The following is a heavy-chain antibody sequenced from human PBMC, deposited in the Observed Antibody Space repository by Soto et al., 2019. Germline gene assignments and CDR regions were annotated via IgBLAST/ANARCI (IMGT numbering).Heavy chain of an antibody. CDR3: ARDTMVRGVIDY. CDR1: GGSISSGGYY. D-gene: IGHD3-10*01. J-gene: IGHJ4*02. V-gene: IGHV4-31*03. CDR2: IYYSGST. Sequence: QVQLQESGPGLVKPSQTLSLTCTVSGGSISSGGYYWSWIRQHPGKGLEWIGYIYYSGSTYYNPSPKSRVTISVDTSKNQFSLKLSSVTAADTAVYYCARDTMVRGVIDYWGQGTLVTVSS.